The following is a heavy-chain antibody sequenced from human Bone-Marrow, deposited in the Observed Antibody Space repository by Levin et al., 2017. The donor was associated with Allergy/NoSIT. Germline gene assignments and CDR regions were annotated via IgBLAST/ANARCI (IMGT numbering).Heavy chain of an antibody. CDR2: IENSVTT. Sequence: SETLSLTCTVSSASIRGYYWSWIRQPPGKGLEFIGYIENSVTTNYNPSLNGRVTISVDTSKNQVFLKLTSMTAADTAVYYCARGHWELRVWGQGTLVTVSS. D-gene: IGHD1-7*01. CDR1: SASIRGYY. CDR3: ARGHWELRV. J-gene: IGHJ4*02. V-gene: IGHV4-59*01.